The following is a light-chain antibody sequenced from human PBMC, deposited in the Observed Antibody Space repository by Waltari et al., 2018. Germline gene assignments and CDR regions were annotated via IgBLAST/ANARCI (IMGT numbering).Light chain of an antibody. CDR2: KAS. V-gene: IGKV1-5*03. CDR3: QQYNTYSS. CDR1: QSISNW. J-gene: IGKJ2*01. Sequence: DIQMTQSPSSLSASVGDTATITCRASQSISNWLAWYQQKPGKPPILLIYKASILKSGVPSRFSGSGSGTQFTLTISSLQPGDVATYYYQQYNTYSSFGQGTKLEIK.